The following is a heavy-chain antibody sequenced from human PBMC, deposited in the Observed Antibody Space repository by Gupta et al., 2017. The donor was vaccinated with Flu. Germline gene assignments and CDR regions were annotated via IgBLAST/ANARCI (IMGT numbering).Heavy chain of an antibody. J-gene: IGHJ4*02. CDR2: VFDTGSA. Sequence: QVPLQESGPRLVKASETLSLICTVPGGSIRSHSWSWIRHSPGKGLEWIGEVFDTGSANYNPSLKSRVTISADWSQNHFSLSLTSVTAADTALYFCARSFTYGFESGGIDYWGQGTQVTV. CDR3: ARSFTYGFESGGIDY. CDR1: GGSIRSHS. V-gene: IGHV4-59*11. D-gene: IGHD3-10*01.